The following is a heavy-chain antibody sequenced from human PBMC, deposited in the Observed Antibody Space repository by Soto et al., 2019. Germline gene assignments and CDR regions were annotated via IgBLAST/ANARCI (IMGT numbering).Heavy chain of an antibody. CDR2: IYHSGST. J-gene: IGHJ5*02. CDR3: ASTGNTIFGVAKGWFDP. D-gene: IGHD3-3*01. V-gene: IGHV4-30-2*01. Sequence: SETLSLTCAVSGGSISSGGYSWSWIRQPPGKGLEWIGYIYHSGSTYYNPSLKSRVTISVDRSKNQFSLKLSSVTAADTAVYYCASTGNTIFGVAKGWFDPWGQGTLVTVSS. CDR1: GGSISSGGYS.